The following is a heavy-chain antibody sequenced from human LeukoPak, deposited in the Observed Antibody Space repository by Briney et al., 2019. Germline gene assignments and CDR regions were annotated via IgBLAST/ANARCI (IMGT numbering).Heavy chain of an antibody. CDR1: GFTFSTYS. D-gene: IGHD2-15*01. J-gene: IGHJ4*02. CDR3: ARDVGGCSGGSRHKLDY. V-gene: IGHV3-21*01. CDR2: ITTSSSYV. Sequence: PGGSLRLSCAASGFTFSTYSMNWVRQAPGKGLEWVSSITTSSSYVYYADSVKGRFTISRDNAKNTLYLQMNSLRAEDTAVYYCARDVGGCSGGSRHKLDYWGQGTLVTVSS.